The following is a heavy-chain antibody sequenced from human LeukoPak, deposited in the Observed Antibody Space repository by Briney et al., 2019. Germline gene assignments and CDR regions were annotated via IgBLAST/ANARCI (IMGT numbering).Heavy chain of an antibody. J-gene: IGHJ5*02. CDR1: GFTFDDYG. D-gene: IGHD6-19*01. CDR3: ARVVSSGWGNNWFDP. CDR2: INWSGGST. Sequence: PGGSLRLSCAASGFTFDDYGMSWVRQAPGKGLEWVSGINWSGGSTGYADSVKGRFTISRDNAKNTLYLQMNSLRAEDTAVYYCARVVSSGWGNNWFDPWGQGTLVTVSS. V-gene: IGHV3-20*04.